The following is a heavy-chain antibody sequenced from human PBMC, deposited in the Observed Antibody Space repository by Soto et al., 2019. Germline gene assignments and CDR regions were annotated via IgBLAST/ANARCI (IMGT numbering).Heavy chain of an antibody. V-gene: IGHV3-33*01. CDR1: GFTFSSYG. CDR2: IWYDGSNK. D-gene: IGHD3-22*01. Sequence: PGGSLRLSCAASGFTFSSYGMHWVRQAPGKGLEWVAVIWYDGSNKYYADSVKGRFTISRDNSKNTLYLQMNSLRAEDTAVYYCARDRYYDSSGYLFDYWGQGTLVTVSS. J-gene: IGHJ4*02. CDR3: ARDRYYDSSGYLFDY.